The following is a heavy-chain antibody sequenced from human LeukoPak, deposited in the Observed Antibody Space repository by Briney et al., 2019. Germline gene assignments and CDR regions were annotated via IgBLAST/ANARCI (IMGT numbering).Heavy chain of an antibody. CDR3: ARERSSITIFGVVTNDAFDI. J-gene: IGHJ3*02. CDR1: RFTFSSCS. Sequence: GGSLRLSCAASRFTFSSCSMNWVRQAPGKGLEWVSAISSSSSYIYYADSVKGRFTISRDNAKKSLYLQMNSLRAEDTAVYYCARERSSITIFGVVTNDAFDIWGQGTMVTVSS. D-gene: IGHD3-3*01. CDR2: ISSSSSYI. V-gene: IGHV3-21*01.